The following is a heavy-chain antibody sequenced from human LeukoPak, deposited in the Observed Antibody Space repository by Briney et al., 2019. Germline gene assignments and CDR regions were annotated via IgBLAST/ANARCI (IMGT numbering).Heavy chain of an antibody. CDR2: IQYDGSYK. D-gene: IGHD2-2*02. Sequence: GGSLRLSCAASGFTFSSYMMTWVRQAPGKGLEWVAFIQYDGSYKFYADSVQGRFSISRDNSKNTLFLQMNSLRAEDTAVYYCAKTSDQLLYSKFDFWGQGTLVTVSS. J-gene: IGHJ4*02. CDR3: AKTSDQLLYSKFDF. CDR1: GFTFSSYM. V-gene: IGHV3-30*02.